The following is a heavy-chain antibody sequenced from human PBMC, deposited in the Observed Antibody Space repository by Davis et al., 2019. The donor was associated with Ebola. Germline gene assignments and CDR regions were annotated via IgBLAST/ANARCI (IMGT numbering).Heavy chain of an antibody. CDR3: ARTGTTEYYYYGMDV. Sequence: GGSLRLSCAASGFTFSSYAMSWVRQAPGKGLEWVSVIYSGGSTYYADSVKGRFTISRDNSKNTLYLQMNSLRAEDTAVYYCARTGTTEYYYYGMDVWGQGTTVTVSS. J-gene: IGHJ6*02. CDR1: GFTFSSYA. D-gene: IGHD1-1*01. V-gene: IGHV3-66*01. CDR2: IYSGGST.